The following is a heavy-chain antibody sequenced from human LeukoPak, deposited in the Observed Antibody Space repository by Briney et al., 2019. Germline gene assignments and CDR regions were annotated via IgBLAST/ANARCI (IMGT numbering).Heavy chain of an antibody. Sequence: ASVKVSCKASGYTSTGYYMHWVRQAPGQGLEWMGWIKPNSGGTNYAPKFQGRVTMTRDTSISTAYMELSRLRSDDTAVYYCARMDGDRGSYYWFEPWGQGTLVTVSS. D-gene: IGHD1-26*01. CDR1: GYTSTGYY. CDR3: ARMDGDRGSYYWFEP. CDR2: IKPNSGGT. J-gene: IGHJ5*02. V-gene: IGHV1-2*02.